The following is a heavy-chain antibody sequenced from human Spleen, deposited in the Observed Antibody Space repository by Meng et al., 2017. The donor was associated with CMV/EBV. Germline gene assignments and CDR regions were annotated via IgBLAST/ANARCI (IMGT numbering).Heavy chain of an antibody. Sequence: GGSLRLSCAASGFTFSSYWMSWVRQAPGKGLEWVANIKQDGSEKYYVDSVKGRFTISRDNAKNSLYLQMNSLRAEDTAVYYCARRPHSGSYYYFDSWGQGTLVTVSS. CDR1: GFTFSSYW. J-gene: IGHJ4*02. D-gene: IGHD1-26*01. CDR2: IKQDGSEK. CDR3: ARRPHSGSYYYFDS. V-gene: IGHV3-7*03.